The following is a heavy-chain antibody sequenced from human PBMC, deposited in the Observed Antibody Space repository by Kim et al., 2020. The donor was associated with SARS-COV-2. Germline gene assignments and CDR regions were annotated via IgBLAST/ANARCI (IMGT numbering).Heavy chain of an antibody. Sequence: GGSLRLSCTASGFTLSGYTVHWVRQASGKGLEWVGSIRSKANSSANAYAASVKNRITISRDDSKNTAYLQMNSMKTEATAVYYCTRVNPIAGGWYDAFDIWGQGTMFTVSS. V-gene: IGHV3-73*01. CDR2: IRSKANSSAN. CDR1: GFTLSGYT. CDR3: TRVNPIAGGWYDAFDI. D-gene: IGHD6-19*01. J-gene: IGHJ3*02.